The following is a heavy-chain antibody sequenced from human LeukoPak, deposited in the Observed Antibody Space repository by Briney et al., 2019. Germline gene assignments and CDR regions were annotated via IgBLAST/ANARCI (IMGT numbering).Heavy chain of an antibody. J-gene: IGHJ4*02. V-gene: IGHV3-7*04. CDR1: GFTFSSYA. CDR2: IKQDGSEK. Sequence: GGSLRLSCAASGFTFSSYAMSWVRQAPGKGLEWVANIKQDGSEKNYVDSVKGRFTISRDNAKNSVYLQMNSLRAEDTAVYYCAKDHEYDYGWGSRWYYLDYWGQGTPVTVSS. D-gene: IGHD3-10*01. CDR3: AKDHEYDYGWGSRWYYLDY.